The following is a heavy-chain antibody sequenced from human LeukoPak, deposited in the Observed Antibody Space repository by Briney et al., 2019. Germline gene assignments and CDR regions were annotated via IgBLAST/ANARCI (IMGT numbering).Heavy chain of an antibody. CDR3: ARAHNFYGGNSKGAFDI. CDR1: GFTFNNYA. CDR2: ISSSNNYI. V-gene: IGHV3-21*01. J-gene: IGHJ3*02. D-gene: IGHD4-23*01. Sequence: PGGSLRLSCAASGFTFNNYAMNWVRQAPGKGLEWVSSISSSNNYIYYADSVKGRFTISRDNAKNSLYLQMNSLRAEDTAVYYCARAHNFYGGNSKGAFDIWGQGTLVTVSS.